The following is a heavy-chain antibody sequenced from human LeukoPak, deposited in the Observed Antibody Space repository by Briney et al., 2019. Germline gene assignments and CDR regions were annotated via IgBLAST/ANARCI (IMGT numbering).Heavy chain of an antibody. Sequence: GGSLRLSCAASGFTFSVSAMHWVRQASGKGLEWVGRIRSKANNYATAYAASVKGRFTISSEDSKNTAYLQMKSLKTEDTAVYYCTSPLHYDSSGYYSYYYYMDVWGKGTTVTISS. J-gene: IGHJ6*03. V-gene: IGHV3-73*01. CDR2: IRSKANNYAT. CDR3: TSPLHYDSSGYYSYYYYMDV. D-gene: IGHD3-22*01. CDR1: GFTFSVSA.